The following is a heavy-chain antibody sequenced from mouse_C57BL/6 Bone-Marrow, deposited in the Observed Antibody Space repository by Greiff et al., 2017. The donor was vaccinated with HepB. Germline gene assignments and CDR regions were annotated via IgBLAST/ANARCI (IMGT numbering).Heavy chain of an antibody. J-gene: IGHJ4*01. CDR2: IYPGDGDT. CDR3: ARSNWALYAMDY. CDR1: GYAFSSYW. V-gene: IGHV1-80*01. Sequence: VKLLESGAELVKPGASVKISCKASGYAFSSYWMNWVKQRPGKGLEWIGQIYPGDGDTNYNGKFKGKATLTADKSSSTAYMQLSSLTSEDSAVYFCARSNWALYAMDYWGQGTSVTVSS. D-gene: IGHD4-1*01.